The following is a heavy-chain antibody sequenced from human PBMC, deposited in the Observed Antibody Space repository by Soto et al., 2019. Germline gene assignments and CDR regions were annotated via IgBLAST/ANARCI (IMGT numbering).Heavy chain of an antibody. CDR3: ARDFVVVPARRSYYMDV. D-gene: IGHD2-2*01. CDR2: ISSSSSYI. V-gene: IGHV3-21*01. CDR1: GFTFSSYS. J-gene: IGHJ6*03. Sequence: EVQLVESGGGLVKPGGSLRLSCAASGFTFSSYSMNWVRQAPGKGLEWVSSISSSSSYIYYADSVKGRFTISRDNAKNSLYLQMNSLRAEDTAVYYCARDFVVVPARRSYYMDVWGKVTTVTVSS.